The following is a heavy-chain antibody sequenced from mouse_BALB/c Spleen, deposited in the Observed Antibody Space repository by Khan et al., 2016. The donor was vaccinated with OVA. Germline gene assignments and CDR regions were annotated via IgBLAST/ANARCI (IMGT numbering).Heavy chain of an antibody. CDR1: GFTFSTYG. V-gene: IGHV5-6*01. D-gene: IGHD1-1*02. J-gene: IGHJ3*01. Sequence: EVELVESGGDLVKTGGSLKLSCAASGFTFSTYGMSWVRQTPDKRLEWVATISSGGHYTYYLDSVKGRFTISRDNAKNILYLQMTSLRSEDTAMYYGARLAYYYNSEGFAYWGQGTLVTVSA. CDR3: ARLAYYYNSEGFAY. CDR2: ISSGGHYT.